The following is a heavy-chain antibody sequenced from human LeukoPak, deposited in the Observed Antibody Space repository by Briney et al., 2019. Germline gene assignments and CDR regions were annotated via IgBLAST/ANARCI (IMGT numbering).Heavy chain of an antibody. CDR2: ISYDGSNN. CDR1: GFTFSSYG. Sequence: PGGSLRLSCAASGFTFSSYGMHWVRQAPGKGLEWVAGISYDGSNNYYADSVKGRFTNSRDNSKNTLYLQMNSLRAEDTAVYYCAKVAGYGDEYYFDYWGQGTLVTVSS. CDR3: AKVAGYGDEYYFDY. V-gene: IGHV3-30*18. D-gene: IGHD4-17*01. J-gene: IGHJ4*02.